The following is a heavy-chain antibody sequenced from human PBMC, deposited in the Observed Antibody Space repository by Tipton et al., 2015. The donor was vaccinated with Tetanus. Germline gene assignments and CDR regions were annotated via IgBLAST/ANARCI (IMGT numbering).Heavy chain of an antibody. D-gene: IGHD1-1*01. Sequence: SLRLSCAASGFTFSSYAMSWVRQAPGKGLEWVSAISGSGGSTYYADSVKGRFTISRDNSKNTLYLQMNSLRAEDTAVYYCAKDLRDLWNPHSYFDYWGQGTLVTVSS. CDR2: ISGSGGST. CDR1: GFTFSSYA. J-gene: IGHJ4*02. CDR3: AKDLRDLWNPHSYFDY. V-gene: IGHV3-23*01.